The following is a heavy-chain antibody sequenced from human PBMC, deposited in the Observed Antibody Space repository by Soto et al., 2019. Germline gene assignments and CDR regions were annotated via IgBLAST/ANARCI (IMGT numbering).Heavy chain of an antibody. CDR2: FRAGGDDGTT. Sequence: PWWSLRLSCLASVFTFSRYSMSWVRQAPGKGLEWVSGFRAGGDDGTTYYADSVKGRFTISRDNSKNTLFLQMNSLRAEDTAIYYCAKKVNSGSGSQYFDYFGQGTLVTVSS. J-gene: IGHJ4*02. CDR3: AKKVNSGSGSQYFDY. D-gene: IGHD3-10*01. CDR1: VFTFSRYS. V-gene: IGHV3-23*01.